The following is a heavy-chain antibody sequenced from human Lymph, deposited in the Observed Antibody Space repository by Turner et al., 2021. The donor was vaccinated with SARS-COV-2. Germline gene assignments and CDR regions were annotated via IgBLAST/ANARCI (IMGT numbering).Heavy chain of an antibody. CDR1: GGTFSSYA. V-gene: IGHV1-69*04. CDR3: ARDSPYCSSTSCYDP. Sequence: QVQLVQSGAEVKKPGSSVKVSCKASGGTFSSYAITWVRQAPGQGLEGMGSIIPILAIANYAQKFQGRVTITADKSTSTAYMEPSSLRSEDTAVYYCARDSPYCSSTSCYDPWGQGTLVTVSS. D-gene: IGHD2-2*01. J-gene: IGHJ5*02. CDR2: IIPILAIA.